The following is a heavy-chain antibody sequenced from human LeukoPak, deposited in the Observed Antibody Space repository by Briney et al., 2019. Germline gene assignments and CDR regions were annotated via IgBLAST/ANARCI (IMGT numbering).Heavy chain of an antibody. V-gene: IGHV4-4*07. D-gene: IGHD5-24*01. Sequence: SETLSLTCTVSGASISSNYWSWIRQPAGKGLEWIGRLYTSGGTNYNPSLRSRVTISVDKSKNQFSLKLSSVTAADTALYYCARDSGVATNLDYWGQGTLVTVSS. CDR2: LYTSGGT. CDR1: GASISSNY. J-gene: IGHJ4*02. CDR3: ARDSGVATNLDY.